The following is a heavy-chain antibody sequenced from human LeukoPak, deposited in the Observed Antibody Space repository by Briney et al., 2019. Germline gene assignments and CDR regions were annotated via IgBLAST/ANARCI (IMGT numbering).Heavy chain of an antibody. D-gene: IGHD6-13*01. J-gene: IGHJ3*01. Sequence: GGSLRLSCAASGFTFNFFAMSWVRQAPGKGPEWVAVISGGGGKTDYADSVKGRFTISRDKSQNTVYLHMSSPRAEDTAIYYCAKARIATSGRDAFDVWGHGTTVIVSS. CDR1: GFTFNFFA. CDR3: AKARIATSGRDAFDV. V-gene: IGHV3-23*01. CDR2: ISGGGGKT.